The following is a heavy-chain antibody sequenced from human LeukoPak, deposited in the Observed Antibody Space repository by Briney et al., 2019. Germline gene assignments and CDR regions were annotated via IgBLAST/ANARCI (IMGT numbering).Heavy chain of an antibody. CDR1: GYSFTYYW. J-gene: IGHJ4*02. CDR2: IYPGDSET. D-gene: IGHD4-17*01. CDR3: ASAQSDYGDFYFDY. Sequence: GESLKISCKGSGYSFTYYWIGWVRQMPGKGLEWMGIIYPGDSETRYSPSFQGQVTISADKSITPAYLQWSSLKASDTAMYYCASAQSDYGDFYFDYWGQGTLVTVSS. V-gene: IGHV5-51*01.